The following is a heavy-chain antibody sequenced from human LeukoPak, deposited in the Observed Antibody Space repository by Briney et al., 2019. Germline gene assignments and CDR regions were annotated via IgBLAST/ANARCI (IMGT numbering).Heavy chain of an antibody. CDR2: ISSGSSAI. Sequence: GGSLRLSCEASGFTFTTYSKTWVRQAPGKGLEWVSIISSGSSAIFSADALKGRFTISRDDAKNLLYLDMNSLRAEDTAVYYCARRSGPAGFDYWGQGTLVTVSS. J-gene: IGHJ4*02. V-gene: IGHV3-21*01. CDR3: ARRSGPAGFDY. D-gene: IGHD5-12*01. CDR1: GFTFTTYS.